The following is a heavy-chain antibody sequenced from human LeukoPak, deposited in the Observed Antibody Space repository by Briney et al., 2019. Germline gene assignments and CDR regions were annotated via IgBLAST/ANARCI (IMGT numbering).Heavy chain of an antibody. V-gene: IGHV4-34*10. CDR3: AREGGEPLRRGMDV. Sequence: PSETLSLTCAVYGGSFSGYYWSWIRQPPGKGLEWIGEINHSGSTNYNPSLKSRVTMSVDTSKNQFSLKLSSVTAADTAVFYCAREGGEPLRRGMDVWGQGTTVTVSS. CDR2: INHSGST. D-gene: IGHD1-26*01. CDR1: GGSFSGYY. J-gene: IGHJ6*02.